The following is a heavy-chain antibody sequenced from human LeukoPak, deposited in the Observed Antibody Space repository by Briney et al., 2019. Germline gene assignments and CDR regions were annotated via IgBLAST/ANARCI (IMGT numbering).Heavy chain of an antibody. CDR3: AREVGSSTRPNWFDP. CDR2: INTDGTST. D-gene: IGHD2-2*01. V-gene: IGHV3-74*01. J-gene: IGHJ5*02. CDR1: GFTFSSYW. Sequence: GGSLRLSCAASGFTFSSYWMHWVRQAPGKGLVWVSRINTDGTSTTYADSVKGRFTISRANAKDTLYLQTNSLRVENAAVYDCAREVGSSTRPNWFDPWGQGTVVTVSS.